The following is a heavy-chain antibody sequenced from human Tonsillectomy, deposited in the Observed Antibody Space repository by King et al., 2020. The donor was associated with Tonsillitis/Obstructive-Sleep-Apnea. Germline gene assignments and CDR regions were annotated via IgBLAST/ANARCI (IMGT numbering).Heavy chain of an antibody. J-gene: IGHJ5*02. D-gene: IGHD3-10*01. CDR1: GGSISSSSYY. CDR2: IYYSGST. CDR3: ARGVVFYYGSGSYYWFDP. Sequence: QLQESGPGLVKPSENLSLTCTVSGGSISSSSYYWGWIRQPPGKGLEWIGSIYYSGSTYYNPSLKSRVTISVDTSKNQFSLKLSSVTAADTAVYYCARGVVFYYGSGSYYWFDPWGQGTLVTVSS. V-gene: IGHV4-39*01.